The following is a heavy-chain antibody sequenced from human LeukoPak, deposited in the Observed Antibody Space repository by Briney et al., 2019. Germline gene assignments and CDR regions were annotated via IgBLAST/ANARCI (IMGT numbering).Heavy chain of an antibody. Sequence: PETLSLTCTVSGGSISSYYWSWIRQPAGKGLEWIGRIYTSGSTYYNPSLKSRVAISVDTSKNQFSLKLSSVTAADTAVYYCASIDSSGLATYLWGQGTLVTVSS. CDR1: GGSISSYY. J-gene: IGHJ5*02. D-gene: IGHD3-22*01. CDR2: IYTSGST. CDR3: ASIDSSGLATYL. V-gene: IGHV4-4*07.